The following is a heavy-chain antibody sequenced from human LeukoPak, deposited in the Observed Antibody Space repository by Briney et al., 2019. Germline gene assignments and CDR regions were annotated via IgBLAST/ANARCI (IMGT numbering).Heavy chain of an antibody. CDR1: GFTFSSYA. V-gene: IGHV3-30-3*01. J-gene: IGHJ4*02. CDR3: ATGESIVVVPGAIDY. CDR2: ISYDGSNK. Sequence: GSLRLSCAASGFTFSSYAMHWVRQAPGKGLEWVAVISYDGSNKYYADSVKGRFTISRDNSKNTLYLQMNSLRAEDTAVYYCATGESIVVVPGAIDYWGQGTLVTVSS. D-gene: IGHD2-2*01.